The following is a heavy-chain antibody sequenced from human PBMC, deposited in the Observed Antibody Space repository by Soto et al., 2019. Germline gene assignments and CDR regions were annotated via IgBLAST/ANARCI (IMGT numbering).Heavy chain of an antibody. D-gene: IGHD3-10*01. CDR2: VYFTGST. Sequence: ETLSLTCTVSGDSIGAYFWSWIRQPPGKGLEWIGYVYFTGSTTYNPSLRSRVTMSVDTSKKQFSLRLSSVTAADTGVYFCARAGSGATFPFDHWGQGTLVTVSS. V-gene: IGHV4-59*01. CDR1: GDSIGAYF. J-gene: IGHJ4*02. CDR3: ARAGSGATFPFDH.